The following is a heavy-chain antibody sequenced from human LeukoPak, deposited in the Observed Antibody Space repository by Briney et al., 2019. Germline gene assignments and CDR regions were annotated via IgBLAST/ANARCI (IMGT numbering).Heavy chain of an antibody. CDR2: IYYSGSA. CDR3: ARSDTAMVTDY. V-gene: IGHV4-39*01. CDR1: GGSISSSSYY. Sequence: SETLSLTCTVSGGSISSSSYYWGWIRQPPGKGLEWIGSIYYSGSAYYNPSLKSRVTISVDTSKNQFSLKLSSVTAADTAVYYCARSDTAMVTDYWGQGTLVTVSS. D-gene: IGHD5-18*01. J-gene: IGHJ4*02.